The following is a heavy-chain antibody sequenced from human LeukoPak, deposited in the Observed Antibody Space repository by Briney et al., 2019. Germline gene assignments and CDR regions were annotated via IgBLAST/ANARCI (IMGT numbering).Heavy chain of an antibody. D-gene: IGHD4-17*01. CDR3: ARGSHQFGTVTYFDY. J-gene: IGHJ4*02. CDR2: IYHSGST. Sequence: SETLSLTCTVSGGSVSSGSYYWNWIRQPPGKGLEWIGYIYHSGSTNYNPSLKSRVTISIDTSKNQFSLKLSSVTAADTAVYYCARGSHQFGTVTYFDYWGQGTLVTVSS. V-gene: IGHV4-61*01. CDR1: GGSVSSGSYY.